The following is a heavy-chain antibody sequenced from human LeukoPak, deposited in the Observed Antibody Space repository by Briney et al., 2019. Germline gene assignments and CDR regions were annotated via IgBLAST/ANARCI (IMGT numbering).Heavy chain of an antibody. CDR2: INQDGSEK. CDR3: ARDVSAAAGTAAFDY. D-gene: IGHD6-13*01. CDR1: GFTFSNFW. J-gene: IGHJ4*02. V-gene: IGHV3-7*01. Sequence: PGGSLRLSCAASGFTFSNFWMNWVRQAPGKGLEWVAHINQDGSEKYYVDSVKGRFTISRDNAKNSLYLQMNSLRAEDTAVYYCARDVSAAAGTAAFDYWGQGTLVTVSS.